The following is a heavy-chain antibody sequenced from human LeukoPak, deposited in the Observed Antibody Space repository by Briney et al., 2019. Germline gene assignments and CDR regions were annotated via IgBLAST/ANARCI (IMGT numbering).Heavy chain of an antibody. D-gene: IGHD3-22*01. CDR3: ARGPYKYDGSGAFDI. Sequence: SETLSLTCTVSGDSISSGNYYWSWIRQPAGKGLEWIGRIYTSGNTNYNPSLKSRVTISVDTSKNQFSLKLTSVTAADTGLYFCARGPYKYDGSGAFDIWGQGTMVTVSS. CDR2: IYTSGNT. CDR1: GDSISSGNYY. V-gene: IGHV4-61*02. J-gene: IGHJ3*02.